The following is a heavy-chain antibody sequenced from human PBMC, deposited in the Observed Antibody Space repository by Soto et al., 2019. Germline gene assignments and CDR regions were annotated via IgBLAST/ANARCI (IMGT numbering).Heavy chain of an antibody. Sequence: PSETLSLTCTVSGGSISSYYWSWIRQPPGKGLEWIGYIYYSGSTNYNPSLKSRVTISVDTSKNQFSLKLSSVTAADTAVYYCARYSSGWYFDYWGQGTLVTVSS. V-gene: IGHV4-59*01. J-gene: IGHJ4*02. D-gene: IGHD6-19*01. CDR2: IYYSGST. CDR1: GGSISSYY. CDR3: ARYSSGWYFDY.